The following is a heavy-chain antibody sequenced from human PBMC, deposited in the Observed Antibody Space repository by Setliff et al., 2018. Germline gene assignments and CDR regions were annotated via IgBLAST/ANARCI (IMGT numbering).Heavy chain of an antibody. D-gene: IGHD6-19*01. V-gene: IGHV1-2*07. CDR3: ARDPKDSSGWEYDAFDI. J-gene: IGHJ3*02. Sequence: ASVKVSCKASGYTFTDYCMHWVRQAPGQGLEWVGWINPKSGGTNYAHNFQGRVTMTRDTSISTAYMELSRLRSDDTAVYYCARDPKDSSGWEYDAFDIWGQGTMVTVSS. CDR1: GYTFTDYC. CDR2: INPKSGGT.